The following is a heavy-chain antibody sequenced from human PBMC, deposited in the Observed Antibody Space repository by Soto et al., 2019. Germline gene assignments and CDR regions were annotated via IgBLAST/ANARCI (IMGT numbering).Heavy chain of an antibody. CDR1: GFAFDNYA. D-gene: IGHD3-3*01. Sequence: GGSLRLSCAASGFAFDNYAMIWVRQAPEKGLKWVSGISGSGGTTYYADSVKDRFTISRDNSKNTVFLQMNSLRAEDTAVYYCAKSKTDFRVTVFGLFIVSDFWGQGSLVTGSS. J-gene: IGHJ4*02. CDR3: AKSKTDFRVTVFGLFIVSDF. V-gene: IGHV3-23*01. CDR2: ISGSGGTT.